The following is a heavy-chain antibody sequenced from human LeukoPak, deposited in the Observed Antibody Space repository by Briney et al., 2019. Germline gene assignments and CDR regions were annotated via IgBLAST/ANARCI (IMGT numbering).Heavy chain of an antibody. Sequence: ASVKVSCKASGGTFTGYYIHWVRQAPGQGLEWMGWINSNYGGTNYAQKFQGRVSMTRDTSISTAYMELSRLTSDDTAVYYCARGYCTGGRCYVFGYWGQGALVTVAS. CDR1: GGTFTGYY. CDR2: INSNYGGT. J-gene: IGHJ4*02. V-gene: IGHV1-2*02. D-gene: IGHD2-15*01. CDR3: ARGYCTGGRCYVFGY.